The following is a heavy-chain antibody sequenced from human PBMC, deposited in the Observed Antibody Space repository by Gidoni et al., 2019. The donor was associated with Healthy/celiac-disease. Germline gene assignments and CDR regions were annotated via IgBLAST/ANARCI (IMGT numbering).Heavy chain of an antibody. J-gene: IGHJ6*02. CDR2: IWYDGSNK. D-gene: IGHD3-3*01. Sequence: QVQLVESGGGVVQPGRSLRLSCAASGFTFGSYGMHWVRQAPGKGLEWVAVIWYDGSNKYYADSVKGRFTISRDNSKNTLYLQMNSLRAEDTAVYYCAREYGFWSGYPWYYGMDVWGQGTTVTVSS. V-gene: IGHV3-33*01. CDR1: GFTFGSYG. CDR3: AREYGFWSGYPWYYGMDV.